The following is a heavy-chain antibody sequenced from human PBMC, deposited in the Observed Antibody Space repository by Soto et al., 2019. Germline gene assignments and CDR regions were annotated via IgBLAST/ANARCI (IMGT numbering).Heavy chain of an antibody. CDR1: GYSFTSYD. CDR2: VNPNTGDT. V-gene: IGHV1-8*01. D-gene: IGHD6-19*01. Sequence: QVQLVQSGTEVKTSGASVKVSCKASGYSFTSYDINWLRQATGQGPEWMGWVNPNTGDTGLAQRFQARVTLSSDTSINTAYVEVSSLRPDDTAIYFCARAPRPAAIAVLDHWGQGTLVAGSS. J-gene: IGHJ4*02. CDR3: ARAPRPAAIAVLDH.